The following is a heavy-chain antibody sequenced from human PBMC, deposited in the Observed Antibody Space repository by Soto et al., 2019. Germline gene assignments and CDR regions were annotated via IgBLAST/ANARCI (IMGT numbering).Heavy chain of an antibody. CDR3: AHAAYDSGYVYGLDV. D-gene: IGHD5-12*01. V-gene: IGHV2-5*01. Sequence: QITLKESGPTLVKPTQTLTLTCTFSGFSLSTSGVGVGWIRQPPGKALEWPTLIYWNDDKRYSPSLKSRLTIXXDXSXXQVVLTMTNMDPVDTATYYCAHAAYDSGYVYGLDVWGQGTTVTVSS. CDR2: IYWNDDK. CDR1: GFSLSTSGVG. J-gene: IGHJ6*02.